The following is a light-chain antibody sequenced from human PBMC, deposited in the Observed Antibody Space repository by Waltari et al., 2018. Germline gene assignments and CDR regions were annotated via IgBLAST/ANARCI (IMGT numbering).Light chain of an antibody. CDR2: GAS. J-gene: IGKJ2*01. CDR3: LKYNNWPPGYT. V-gene: IGKV3-15*01. Sequence: RVMTQSPVTLSVSPGERATVPCRASHIFTSNVAWYQLKPGQAPRLLIYGASTRATGIPARFSASASGTEVSLIISSLQSEDVAVYYCLKYNNWPPGYTFGQGTMLEIK. CDR1: HIFTSN.